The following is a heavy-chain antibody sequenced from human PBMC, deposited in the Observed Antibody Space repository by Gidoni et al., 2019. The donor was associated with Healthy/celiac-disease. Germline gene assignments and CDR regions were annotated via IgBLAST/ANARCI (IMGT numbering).Heavy chain of an antibody. J-gene: IGHJ4*02. CDR1: GYTFTSYD. Sequence: QVQLVQSGAEGKKPGAAVKVSGKASGYTFTSYDINWVRQATGQGLEWMGGMNPNSGNTGYAQKFQGRVTMPRNTSISTAYMELSSLRSEDTAVYYCARSTVTTNVWGQGTLVTVSS. D-gene: IGHD4-17*01. V-gene: IGHV1-8*01. CDR3: ARSTVTTNV. CDR2: MNPNSGNT.